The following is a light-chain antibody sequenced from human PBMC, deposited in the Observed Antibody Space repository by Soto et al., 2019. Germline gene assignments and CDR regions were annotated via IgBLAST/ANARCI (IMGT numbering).Light chain of an antibody. Sequence: QSVLTQPRSVSGSPGQSVTISCTGTSSDVGGYNYVSWYQQHPGKAPKVMIYDVSERPSGVPDRSSGSKSGNTASLTISGLQAEDEADYCCSYAGSPRDVFGTGTKLTVL. CDR1: SSDVGGYNY. V-gene: IGLV2-11*01. J-gene: IGLJ1*01. CDR3: CSYAGSPRDV. CDR2: DVS.